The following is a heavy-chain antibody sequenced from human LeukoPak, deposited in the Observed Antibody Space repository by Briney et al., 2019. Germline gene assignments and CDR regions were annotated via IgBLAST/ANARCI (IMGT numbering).Heavy chain of an antibody. V-gene: IGHV2-5*01. D-gene: IGHD3-16*01. CDR3: AHSPLMMGHIWFDP. J-gene: IGHJ5*02. CDR1: GFSLRTTGVG. CDR2: IYWSDDT. Sequence: AYGPTLVKPTQTLTLTCTFSGFSLRTTGVGVGWIRQPPGKALEWLALIYWSDDTRYSPSLQSRLTITKATHKNQVVLKMTIMDRVDIATYYCAHSPLMMGHIWFDPGSQGTLVTVSS.